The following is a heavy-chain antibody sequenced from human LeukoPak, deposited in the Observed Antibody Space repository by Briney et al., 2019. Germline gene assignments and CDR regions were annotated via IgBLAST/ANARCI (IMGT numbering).Heavy chain of an antibody. CDR3: ATGAGCGY. CDR1: GFTFSSYW. D-gene: IGHD6-19*01. J-gene: IGHJ4*02. CDR2: IRQDGSER. V-gene: IGHV3-7*03. Sequence: GGSLRLSCAASGFTFSSYWMTWVRQAPGKGLEWVANIRQDGSERNYVDSVKGRFTISRDNAKNSLYLQMNTLRDEDTAVYYCATGAGCGYWGQGTLVTVSS.